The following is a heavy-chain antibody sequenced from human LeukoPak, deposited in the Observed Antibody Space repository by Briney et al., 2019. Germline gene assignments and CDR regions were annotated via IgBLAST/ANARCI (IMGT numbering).Heavy chain of an antibody. J-gene: IGHJ4*02. V-gene: IGHV1-69*04. CDR3: ARGSAYCGGDCYGDY. Sequence: SVKLSCKASGGTFGSYAISWVRQAPGQGLEWMGRIIPILGIANYAQKFQGRVTITADKSTSTAYMELSSLRSEDTAVYYCARGSAYCGGDCYGDYWGQGTLVTVSS. D-gene: IGHD2-21*02. CDR2: IIPILGIA. CDR1: GGTFGSYA.